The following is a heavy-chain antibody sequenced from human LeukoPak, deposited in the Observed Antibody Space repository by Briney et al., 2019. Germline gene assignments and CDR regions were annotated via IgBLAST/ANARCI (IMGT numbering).Heavy chain of an antibody. D-gene: IGHD6-19*01. CDR1: GYNFTNSW. CDR3: ARHQQWLAPGDY. CDR2: LYIGDSDM. J-gene: IGHJ4*02. Sequence: GESLKISCKGSGYNFTNSWIGWVRQMPGKGLEWMGILYIGDSDMRYRRSLQGQVTISVDKSINTAYLQWSSLKASDTAMYYCARHQQWLAPGDYWGQGTLVTVSS. V-gene: IGHV5-51*01.